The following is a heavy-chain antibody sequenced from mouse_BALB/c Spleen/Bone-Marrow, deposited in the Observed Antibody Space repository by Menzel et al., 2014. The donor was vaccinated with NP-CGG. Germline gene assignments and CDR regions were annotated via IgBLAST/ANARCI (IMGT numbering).Heavy chain of an antibody. V-gene: IGHV5-17*02. CDR1: GFTFSSFG. CDR2: ISSGSSTI. J-gene: IGHJ3*01. Sequence: EVKPVESGGGLVQPGGSRKLSCAASGFTFSSFGMHWVRQAPEKGLEWVAYISSGSSTIYYADTVKGRFTISRDNPKNTMFLQMTSLRSEDTAMYYCARSYDGYYGFAYWGQGTLVTVSA. D-gene: IGHD2-3*01. CDR3: ARSYDGYYGFAY.